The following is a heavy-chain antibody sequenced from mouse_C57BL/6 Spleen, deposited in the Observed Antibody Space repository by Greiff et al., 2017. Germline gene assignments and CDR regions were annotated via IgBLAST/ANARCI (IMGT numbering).Heavy chain of an antibody. J-gene: IGHJ4*01. CDR1: GFTFSDYG. D-gene: IGHD2-1*01. CDR3: ARNGNPVGYAMDY. Sequence: EVMLVESGGGLVKPGGSLKLSCAASGFTFSDYGMHWVRQAPEKGLEWVAYISSGSSTIYYADTVKGRFTISRDNAKNTLFLQMTSLRSEDTAMYYCARNGNPVGYAMDYWGQGTSVTVSS. V-gene: IGHV5-17*01. CDR2: ISSGSSTI.